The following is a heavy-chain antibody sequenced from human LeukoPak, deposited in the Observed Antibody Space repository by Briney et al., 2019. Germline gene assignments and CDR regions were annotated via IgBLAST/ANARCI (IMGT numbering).Heavy chain of an antibody. J-gene: IGHJ4*02. V-gene: IGHV3-30*03. CDR3: ARASRRSPLAGATTMGVDY. CDR1: GFTFSSYG. CDR2: MSYDGSHE. D-gene: IGHD1-26*01. Sequence: GGSLRLSCAASGFTFSSYGMHWVRQAPGKGLEWVAVMSYDGSHENYADSVKGRFTISRDNSKNTLYLQMNSLRAEDTAVYYCARASRRSPLAGATTMGVDYWGQGTLVTVSS.